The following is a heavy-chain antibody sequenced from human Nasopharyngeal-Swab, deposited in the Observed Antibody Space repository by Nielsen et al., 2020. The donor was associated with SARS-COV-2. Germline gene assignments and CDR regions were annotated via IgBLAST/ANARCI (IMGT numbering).Heavy chain of an antibody. CDR2: IIPIFGTA. CDR1: GGTLTSYT. J-gene: IGHJ4*02. Sequence: SVKVSCKASGGTLTSYTLSWVRQAPGQGLEWMGGIIPIFGTANYAQKFQGRVTITADKSTSTAYMELSRLRSDDTAVYYCARGKPLYDSSGYYFDYWGQGTLVTVSS. V-gene: IGHV1-69*06. CDR3: ARGKPLYDSSGYYFDY. D-gene: IGHD3-22*01.